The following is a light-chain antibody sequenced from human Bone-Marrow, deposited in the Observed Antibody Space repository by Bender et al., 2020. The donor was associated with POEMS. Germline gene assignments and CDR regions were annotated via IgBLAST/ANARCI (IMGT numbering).Light chain of an antibody. Sequence: QSVLTQPPSASGTPGQRVTISCSGSNSNIGTNAVNWYQQFPGTAPKLLIYSDNQRPSGVPDRFYAFKSGPSASLAISGLQSEGEADYYCAAWDAGRSGGVFGGGTKLTVL. CDR3: AAWDAGRSGGV. V-gene: IGLV1-44*01. CDR1: NSNIGTNA. CDR2: SDN. J-gene: IGLJ3*02.